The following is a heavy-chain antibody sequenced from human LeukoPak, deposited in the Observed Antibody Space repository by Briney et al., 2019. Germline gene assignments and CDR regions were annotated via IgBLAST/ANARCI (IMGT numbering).Heavy chain of an antibody. Sequence: SETLSLTCTVSGNSISSTIHYWGWIRQPPGKGLEWIGGFHYGGSAYYNSSLKSRVTISVDASKNQFSLIVTSVTAADTAVYYCARHDSFGMRKVWDYWGQGTLVTVSS. CDR1: GNSISSTIHY. D-gene: IGHD3-16*01. CDR2: FHYGGSA. V-gene: IGHV4-39*01. J-gene: IGHJ4*02. CDR3: ARHDSFGMRKVWDY.